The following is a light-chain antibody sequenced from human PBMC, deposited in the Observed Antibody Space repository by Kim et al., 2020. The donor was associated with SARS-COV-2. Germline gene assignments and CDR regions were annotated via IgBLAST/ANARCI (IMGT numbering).Light chain of an antibody. V-gene: IGLV4-69*01. CDR3: QTWGTVIRV. Sequence: QLVLTQSHSASAYLGASVKLTCTLSSGHSSYAIAWHQQQPEKGPRYLMKLNSDGSHSKGDGIPDRFSGSSSGAERYLTISSLQSEDEADYYCQTWGTVIRVFGGGTQLTVL. J-gene: IGLJ3*02. CDR1: SGHSSYA. CDR2: LNSDGSH.